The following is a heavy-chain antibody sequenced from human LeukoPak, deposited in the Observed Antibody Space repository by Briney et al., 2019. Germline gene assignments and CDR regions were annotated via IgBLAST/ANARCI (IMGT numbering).Heavy chain of an antibody. V-gene: IGHV4-30-2*01. J-gene: IGHJ4*02. CDR3: ARASAWDYYFDY. CDR2: IYHSGGT. CDR1: GGSISSDDYS. Sequence: PSETLSLTCAVSGGSISSDDYSWNWIRQPPGKGLEWIGFIYHSGGTYYNPSLKSRVTISVDRSKNQFPLKLSSVTAADTALYYCARASAWDYYFDYWGQGTLVTVSS. D-gene: IGHD1-26*01.